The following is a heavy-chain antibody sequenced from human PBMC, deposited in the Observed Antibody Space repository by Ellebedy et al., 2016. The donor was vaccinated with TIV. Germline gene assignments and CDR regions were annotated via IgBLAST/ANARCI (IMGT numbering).Heavy chain of an antibody. CDR1: GITLSTYW. J-gene: IGHJ4*02. Sequence: GGSLRPSCAGPGITLSTYWMSWVRQGPGKGLAWVANINEGGSETHYVDSVKGRCTISRDNAKQSVFLQVNSLRAEDTGIYYCAVVRRISDYWGQGTLVTVSS. D-gene: IGHD2-15*01. V-gene: IGHV3-7*01. CDR2: INEGGSET. CDR3: AVVRRISDY.